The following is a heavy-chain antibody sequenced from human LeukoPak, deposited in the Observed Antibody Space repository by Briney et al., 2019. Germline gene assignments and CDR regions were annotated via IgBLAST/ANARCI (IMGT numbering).Heavy chain of an antibody. CDR3: ARGLRYFDWLLVAAYGIDV. Sequence: GGSLRLSCAASGFTFSSYWMHWVRQAPGKGLVWVSRINSDGSSTSYADSVKGRFTISRDNAKNTLYLQMNSLRAEDTAVYYCARGLRYFDWLLVAAYGIDVWGQGTTVTVSS. CDR2: INSDGSST. J-gene: IGHJ6*02. CDR1: GFTFSSYW. D-gene: IGHD3-9*01. V-gene: IGHV3-74*01.